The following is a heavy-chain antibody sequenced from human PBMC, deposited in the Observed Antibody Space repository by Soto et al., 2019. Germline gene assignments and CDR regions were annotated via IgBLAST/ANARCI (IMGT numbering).Heavy chain of an antibody. Sequence: SETLSLTCTVSGVSISSYYWSWIRQTPGKGLEWIGYIYYSGSTNSNPSLKSRVTISVDTSKNQFSLKLSSVTAADTAVYYCARHDDLVVVAATAGWFDPWGQGTLVTVSS. V-gene: IGHV4-59*08. CDR2: IYYSGST. J-gene: IGHJ5*02. D-gene: IGHD2-15*01. CDR1: GVSISSYY. CDR3: ARHDDLVVVAATAGWFDP.